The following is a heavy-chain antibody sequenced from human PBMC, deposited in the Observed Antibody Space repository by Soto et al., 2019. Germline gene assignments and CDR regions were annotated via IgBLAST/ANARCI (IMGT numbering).Heavy chain of an antibody. D-gene: IGHD3-22*01. CDR1: GLTFSNAW. J-gene: IGHJ4*02. Sequence: PGGSLRLSCAASGLTFSNAWMSWVRQAPGKGLEWVGRIKSKTDGGTTDYAAPVKGGFTISRDDSKNTLYLQMNSLKTEDTAVYYCTTLRVMYYYDSSGYFNYWGQGTLVTVSS. V-gene: IGHV3-15*01. CDR3: TTLRVMYYYDSSGYFNY. CDR2: IKSKTDGGTT.